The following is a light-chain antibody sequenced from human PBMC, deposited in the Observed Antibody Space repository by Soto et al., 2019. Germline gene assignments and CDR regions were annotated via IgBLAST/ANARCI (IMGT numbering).Light chain of an antibody. CDR1: SSDVGGYNY. CDR3: SSYTSSSTRV. Sequence: QSALTQPASVSGSPGQAITISCTGTSSDVGGYNYVSWYQQHPGKAPKLMIYEVSNRPSGVSNRFSGSKSGNTASLTISGLQAEDEADEYCSSYTSSSTRVFGTGTKLTVL. J-gene: IGLJ1*01. CDR2: EVS. V-gene: IGLV2-14*01.